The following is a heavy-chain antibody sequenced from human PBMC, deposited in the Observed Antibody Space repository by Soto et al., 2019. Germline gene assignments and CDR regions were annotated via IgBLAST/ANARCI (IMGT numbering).Heavy chain of an antibody. V-gene: IGHV4-59*01. Sequence: QVQLQESGPGLVKPSETLSLTCTVSGGSISSYYWSWIRQPPGKGLEWIGYIYYSGSTNYNPSLKGRATLPVERSKTQSPLRLSPVTAAERALYYWAGGTTVTTDRFDAFDIGGQGTMVTVSS. CDR3: AGGTTVTTDRFDAFDI. D-gene: IGHD4-17*01. J-gene: IGHJ3*02. CDR2: IYYSGST. CDR1: GGSISSYY.